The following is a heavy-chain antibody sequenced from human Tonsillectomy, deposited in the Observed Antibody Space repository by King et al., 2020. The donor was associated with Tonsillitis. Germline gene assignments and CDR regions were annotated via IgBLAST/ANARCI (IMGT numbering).Heavy chain of an antibody. D-gene: IGHD6-19*01. CDR2: INPSVGST. CDR3: ARAGGAVAGHYY. Sequence: QLVQSGAEVQKPGASVKVSCKASGYTFTSFYIHWVRQAPGQGLEWMGIINPSVGSTSYAQKVQGRVTMTRDTSTSTVYMELSSLRFEDTAVYYCARAGGAVAGHYYWGQGTLVTVSS. CDR1: GYTFTSFY. J-gene: IGHJ4*02. V-gene: IGHV1-46*01.